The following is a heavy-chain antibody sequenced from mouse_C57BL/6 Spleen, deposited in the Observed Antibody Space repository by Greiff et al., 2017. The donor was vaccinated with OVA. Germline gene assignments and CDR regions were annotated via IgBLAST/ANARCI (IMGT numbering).Heavy chain of an antibody. Sequence: QVHVKQSGAELARPGASVKMSCKASGYTFTSYTMHWVKQRPGQGLEWIGYINPSSGYTKYNQKFKDKATLTADKSSSTAYMQLSSLTSEDSAVYYCARGNSYAMDYWGQGTSVTVSS. CDR1: GYTFTSYT. J-gene: IGHJ4*01. V-gene: IGHV1-4*01. CDR3: ARGNSYAMDY. CDR2: INPSSGYT. D-gene: IGHD2-1*01.